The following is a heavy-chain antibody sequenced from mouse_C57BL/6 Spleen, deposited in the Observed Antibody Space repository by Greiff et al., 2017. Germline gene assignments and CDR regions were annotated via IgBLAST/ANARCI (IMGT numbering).Heavy chain of an antibody. V-gene: IGHV1-22*01. D-gene: IGHD2-4*01. CDR2: INPNNGGT. CDR3: ARCNYDCDYYAMDD. J-gene: IGHJ4*01. CDR1: GYTFTDYN. Sequence: VQLKESGPELVKPGASVKMSCKASGYTFTDYNMHWVKQSHGKSLEWIGYINPNNGGTSYNQKFKGKATLTVNKSSSTAYMELRSLTSEDSAVYYCARCNYDCDYYAMDDWGQGTSVTVSS.